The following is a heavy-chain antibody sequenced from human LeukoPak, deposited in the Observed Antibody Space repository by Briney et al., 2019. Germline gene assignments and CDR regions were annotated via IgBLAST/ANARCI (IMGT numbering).Heavy chain of an antibody. V-gene: IGHV3-23*01. D-gene: IGHD5-24*01. Sequence: KPGGSLRASCAASGFTFSTYAMSWVRQAPGKRLEWVSGISGSGGSTYYADSVKGRFTISRDNSKSSLYLQMNSLRAEDTAVYYCAKDAKLGMATMYSCDTWGQGTMVTVSS. CDR1: GFTFSTYA. CDR3: AKDAKLGMATMYSCDT. CDR2: ISGSGGST. J-gene: IGHJ3*02.